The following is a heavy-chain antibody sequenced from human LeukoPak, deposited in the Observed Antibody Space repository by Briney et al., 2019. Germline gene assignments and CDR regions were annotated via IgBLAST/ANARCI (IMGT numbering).Heavy chain of an antibody. CDR2: INWNGGST. V-gene: IGHV3-20*04. D-gene: IGHD3-16*02. Sequence: GGSLRLSCAASGFTYDDYGMSWVRQAPGKGLEWVSGINWNGGSTGYADSVKGRFTISRDNAKNTLYLQMGSLRAEDMAVYYCARGRRFGGVIVVPYYFDYWGQGTLVTVSS. J-gene: IGHJ4*02. CDR1: GFTYDDYG. CDR3: ARGRRFGGVIVVPYYFDY.